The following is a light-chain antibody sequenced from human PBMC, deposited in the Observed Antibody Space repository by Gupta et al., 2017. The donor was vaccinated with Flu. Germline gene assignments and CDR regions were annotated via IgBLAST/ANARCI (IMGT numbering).Light chain of an antibody. Sequence: QSALTQPASVSGSPGQSITISCTGTSSDVGGYNYVSWYQHHPGKAPNLMIYEVNHRPSGVASRFSGSKSGNTASLTISGRKEEDEADYYCSSDTTSSTLLFGTGTKVTVL. CDR2: EVN. V-gene: IGLV2-14*01. J-gene: IGLJ1*01. CDR1: SSDVGGYNY. CDR3: SSDTTSSTLL.